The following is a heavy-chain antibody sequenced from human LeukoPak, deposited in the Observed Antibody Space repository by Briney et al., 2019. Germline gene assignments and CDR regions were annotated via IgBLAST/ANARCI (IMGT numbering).Heavy chain of an antibody. J-gene: IGHJ4*02. CDR2: ISAYNGNT. Sequence: ASVKVSCKASGGTFSSYAISWVRQAPGQGLEWMGWISAYNGNTNYAQKLQGRVTMTTDTSTSTAYMELRSLRSDDTAVYYCARDRERHYYDSSGYYEFDYWGQGTLVTVSS. D-gene: IGHD3-22*01. CDR3: ARDRERHYYDSSGYYEFDY. CDR1: GGTFSSYA. V-gene: IGHV1-18*01.